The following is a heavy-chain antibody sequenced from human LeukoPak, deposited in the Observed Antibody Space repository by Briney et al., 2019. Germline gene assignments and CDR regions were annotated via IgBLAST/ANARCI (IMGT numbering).Heavy chain of an antibody. Sequence: PSETLSLTCAVYGGSFSGYYWSWIRQPPGKGLEWIGEINHSGSTNYNPSLKSRVTISVDTSKNQFSLKLSSVTAADTAVYYCARGDIAGWYFDLWGRGTLVTVSS. CDR2: INHSGST. CDR1: GGSFSGYY. J-gene: IGHJ2*01. D-gene: IGHD6-13*01. V-gene: IGHV4-34*01. CDR3: ARGDIAGWYFDL.